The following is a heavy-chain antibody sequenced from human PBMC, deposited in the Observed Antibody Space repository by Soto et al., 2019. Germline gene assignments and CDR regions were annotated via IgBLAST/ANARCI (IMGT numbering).Heavy chain of an antibody. CDR2: ISVKGDTT. CDR1: GFTFNTYV. J-gene: IGHJ4*02. CDR3: AKGGWQDD. V-gene: IGHV3-23*01. D-gene: IGHD2-15*01. Sequence: EVQVLESGGGLVQPGGSLRLSCAASGFTFNTYVMTWARQAPGKGLEWVSVISVKGDTTDYADTVKGRFIISRDNSKNMLYLPMNRLRPEDTAVYYCAKGGWQDDWGQGTQVTVSS.